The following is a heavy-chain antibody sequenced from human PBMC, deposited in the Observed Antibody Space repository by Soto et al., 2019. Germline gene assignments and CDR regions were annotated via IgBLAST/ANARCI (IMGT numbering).Heavy chain of an antibody. V-gene: IGHV4-39*01. J-gene: IGHJ4*02. CDR2: IYYSGST. CDR1: GGSISSSSYY. CDR3: ARPTFYTAMVPD. D-gene: IGHD5-18*01. Sequence: QLQLQESGPGLVKPSETLSLTCTVSGGSISSSSYYWGWIRQPPGKGLEWIGSIYYSGSTYYNPSLKSRVTISADMSKNQFSLKLSSVTAADTAVYYCARPTFYTAMVPDWGQGTLVTVSS.